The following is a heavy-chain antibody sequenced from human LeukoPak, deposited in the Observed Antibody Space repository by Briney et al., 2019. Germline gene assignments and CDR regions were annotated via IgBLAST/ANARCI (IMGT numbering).Heavy chain of an antibody. CDR2: IIPIFGTA. V-gene: IGHV1-69*13. CDR1: GGTLSSYA. Sequence: SVKVSCKASGGTLSSYAISWVRQAPGQGLEWMGGIIPIFGTANYAQKFQGRVTITADESTSTAYMELSSLRSEDTAVYYCASARYYYDSSGYYSGYYYYMDVWGKGTTVTVSS. J-gene: IGHJ6*03. D-gene: IGHD3-22*01. CDR3: ASARYYYDSSGYYSGYYYYMDV.